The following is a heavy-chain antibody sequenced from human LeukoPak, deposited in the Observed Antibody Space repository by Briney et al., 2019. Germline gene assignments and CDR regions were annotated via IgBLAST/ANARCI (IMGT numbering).Heavy chain of an antibody. D-gene: IGHD3-3*01. J-gene: IGHJ5*02. CDR1: GGTFSSYA. V-gene: IGHV1-69*06. CDR2: IIPIFGTA. CDR3: ARHNTIFGVAAPIPYKGSLHNWFDP. Sequence: SVRVSCKASGGTFSSYAISWVRQAPGQGLEWMGGIIPIFGTANYAQKFQGRVTITADKSTSTAYMELSSLRSEDTAVYYCARHNTIFGVAAPIPYKGSLHNWFDPWGQGTLVTVSS.